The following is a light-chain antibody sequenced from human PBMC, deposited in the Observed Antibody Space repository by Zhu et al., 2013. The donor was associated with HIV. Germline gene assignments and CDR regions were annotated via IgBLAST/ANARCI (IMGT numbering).Light chain of an antibody. CDR2: KAS. CDR3: QQYSAYYMT. V-gene: IGKV1-5*03. Sequence: EIQMTQTPSTLPASVGDRVTITCRASQSVSKWVAWYQQKPGKAPKLLIYKASNLEGGVPSRFSGSGSGTEFTLTISSMQPDDFATYYCQQYSAYYMTFGGGT. J-gene: IGKJ4*01. CDR1: QSVSKW.